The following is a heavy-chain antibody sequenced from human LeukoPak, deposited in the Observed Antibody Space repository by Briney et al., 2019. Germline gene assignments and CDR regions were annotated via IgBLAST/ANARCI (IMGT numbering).Heavy chain of an antibody. CDR3: ARGIVTKYYDFWSGYWDHYYYYYYMDV. Sequence: PSQTLSLTCTVSGGSISSGSYYWSWIRQPAGKGLEWIGRIYTSGSTNYNPSLKSRVTISVDTSKSQFSLKLSSVTAADTAVYYCARGIVTKYYDFWSGYWDHYYYYYYMDVWGKGTTVTVSS. D-gene: IGHD3-3*01. CDR1: GGSISSGSYY. J-gene: IGHJ6*03. CDR2: IYTSGST. V-gene: IGHV4-61*02.